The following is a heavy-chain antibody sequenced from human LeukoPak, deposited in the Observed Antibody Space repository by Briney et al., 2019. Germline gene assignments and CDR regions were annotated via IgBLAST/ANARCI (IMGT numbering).Heavy chain of an antibody. J-gene: IGHJ2*01. Sequence: PGGSLRLSCAASGFTFSSYSMNWVRQAPGKGLEWVSSISSSSSYIYYADSVKGRFTISRDNAKNSLYLQMNSLRAEDTAVYYCARGHQRKPYWYFDLWDRGTLVTVSS. CDR2: ISSSSSYI. V-gene: IGHV3-21*01. CDR3: ARGHQRKPYWYFDL. CDR1: GFTFSSYS.